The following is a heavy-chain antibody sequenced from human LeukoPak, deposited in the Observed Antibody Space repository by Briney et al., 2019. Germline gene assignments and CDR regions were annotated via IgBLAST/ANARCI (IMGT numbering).Heavy chain of an antibody. D-gene: IGHD5-12*01. CDR2: IIPILGIA. V-gene: IGHV1-69*04. CDR1: GGTFSSYA. J-gene: IGHJ4*02. CDR3: ARFRFTGLRSTHPFDY. Sequence: SVKVSCKASGGTFSSYAISWVRQAPGQGLEWMGRIIPILGIANYAQKFQGRVTITADKSTSTAYMELSSLRSEDTAVYYCARFRFTGLRSTHPFDYWGQGTLVTVSS.